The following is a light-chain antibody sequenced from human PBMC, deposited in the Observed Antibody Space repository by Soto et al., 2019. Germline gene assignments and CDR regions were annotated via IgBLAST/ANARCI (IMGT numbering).Light chain of an antibody. Sequence: DIQMTQSPSSLSASVGDRVTITCRASQGISNYLAWYQQKPGKGPNLLIYGSSTSQSGVPSRFSGSGSGTDFTLTITSLQPEDVATYYCQGYNSDPPTFGQGTKVERK. CDR3: QGYNSDPPT. CDR1: QGISNY. V-gene: IGKV1-27*01. J-gene: IGKJ1*01. CDR2: GSS.